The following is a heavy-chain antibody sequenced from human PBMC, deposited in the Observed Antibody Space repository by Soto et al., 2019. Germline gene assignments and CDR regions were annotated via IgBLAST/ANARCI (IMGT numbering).Heavy chain of an antibody. J-gene: IGHJ6*02. CDR2: IIPIFGTA. V-gene: IGHV1-69*13. D-gene: IGHD1-20*01. CDR1: GGTFSSYA. Sequence: VKVSCKASGGTFSSYAISWVRQAPGQGLEWMGGIIPIFGTANYAQKFQGRVTITADESTSTAYMELSSLRSEDTAVYYCARDNWNRHYYYYGMDVWGQGTTVTVSS. CDR3: ARDNWNRHYYYYGMDV.